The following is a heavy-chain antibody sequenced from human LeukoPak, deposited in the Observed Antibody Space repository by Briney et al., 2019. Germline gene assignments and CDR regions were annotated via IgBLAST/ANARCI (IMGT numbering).Heavy chain of an antibody. J-gene: IGHJ6*03. V-gene: IGHV3-30*02. CDR1: GFTFSSYG. CDR2: IRYDGSNK. Sequence: PGGSLRLSCAASGFTFSSYGMHWVRQAPGKGLEWVAFIRYDGSNKYYADSVKGRFTISRDNSKNTLYLQMHSLRADDTAVYYCAKDPNFYYCMDVWGKGTTVTISS. CDR3: AKDPNFYYCMDV.